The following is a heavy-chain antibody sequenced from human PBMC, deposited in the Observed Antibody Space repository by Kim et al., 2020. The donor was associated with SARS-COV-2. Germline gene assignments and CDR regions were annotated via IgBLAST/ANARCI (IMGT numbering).Heavy chain of an antibody. D-gene: IGHD3-22*01. J-gene: IGHJ1*01. CDR3: ARGPSLITMIVPGEYFQH. Sequence: SETLSLTCTVSGGSISSSSYYWGWIRQPPGKGLEWIGSIYYSGSTYYNPSLKSRVTISVDTSKNQFSLKLSSVTAADTAVYYCARGPSLITMIVPGEYFQHWGQGTLVTVSS. CDR2: IYYSGST. CDR1: GGSISSSSYY. V-gene: IGHV4-39*07.